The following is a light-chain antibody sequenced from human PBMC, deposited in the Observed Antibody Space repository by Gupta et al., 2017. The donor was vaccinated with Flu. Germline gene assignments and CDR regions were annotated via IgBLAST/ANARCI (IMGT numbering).Light chain of an antibody. CDR2: AAS. Sequence: FLSASVGDRVTITCRASQGISSYLAWYQQKPGKAPKLLIYAASTLQSGVPSRFSGSGSGTEFTLTINSLQPEDFATYYCQQLNSYPPMYTFGQGTKLEIK. J-gene: IGKJ2*01. V-gene: IGKV1-9*01. CDR3: QQLNSYPPMYT. CDR1: QGISSY.